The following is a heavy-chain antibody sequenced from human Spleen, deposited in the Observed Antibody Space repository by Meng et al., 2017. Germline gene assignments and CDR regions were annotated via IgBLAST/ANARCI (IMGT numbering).Heavy chain of an antibody. V-gene: IGHV3-11*01. CDR1: RFTCSVYY. D-gene: IGHD1-1*01. CDR2: ISSSGRTI. CDR3: ARGLRYGFDY. Sequence: QVQLVESGGGLVKPGASLRLTSAASRFTCSVYYMRWIRQAPGKGLEWVSYISSSGRTIYYAYSVKCRFTISRDNAKNSLYLQMNSLRAEDTAVYYCARGLRYGFDYWGQGILVTVSS. J-gene: IGHJ4*02.